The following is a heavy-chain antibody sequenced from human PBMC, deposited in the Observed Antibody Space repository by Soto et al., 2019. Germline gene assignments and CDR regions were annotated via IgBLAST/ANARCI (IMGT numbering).Heavy chain of an antibody. J-gene: IGHJ3*02. CDR2: ISSSSSYI. Sequence: EVQLVESGGGLVKPGGSLRLSCAASGFTFSSYSMNWVRQAPGKGLEWVSSISSSSSYIYYADSVKGRFTMSRDNAKNSLYLKLNSLRAEDTAVYYCARGGSYYPGAFDIWGQGTMVTVSS. CDR3: ARGGSYYPGAFDI. CDR1: GFTFSSYS. V-gene: IGHV3-21*01. D-gene: IGHD1-26*01.